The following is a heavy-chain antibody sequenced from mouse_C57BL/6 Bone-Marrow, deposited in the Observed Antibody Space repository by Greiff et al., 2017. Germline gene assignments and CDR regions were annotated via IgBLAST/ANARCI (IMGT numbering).Heavy chain of an antibody. CDR2: IYPGSGST. Sequence: QVQLQQPGAELVKPGASVKMSCKASGYTFTSYWITWVKQRPGQGLEWIGDIYPGSGSTNYNEKFKSKATLTVDTSSSTAYMQLSSLTSEDSAVYYCALITTVDGYFDVWGTGTTVTVSS. CDR3: ALITTVDGYFDV. CDR1: GYTFTSYW. J-gene: IGHJ1*03. V-gene: IGHV1-55*01. D-gene: IGHD1-1*01.